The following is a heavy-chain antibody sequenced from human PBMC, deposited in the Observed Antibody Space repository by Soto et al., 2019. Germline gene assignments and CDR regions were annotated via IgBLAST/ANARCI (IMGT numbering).Heavy chain of an antibody. V-gene: IGHV4-34*01. Sequence: PSETLSLTCAVYGGSFSGYYWSWIRQPPGKGLEWIGEINHSGSTNYNPSLKSRVTISVDTSKNQFSLKLSSVTAADTAVCYCAQTSGGFDWLFQHYWGQGTLVTVS. CDR3: AQTSGGFDWLFQHY. J-gene: IGHJ4*02. D-gene: IGHD3-9*01. CDR2: INHSGST. CDR1: GGSFSGYY.